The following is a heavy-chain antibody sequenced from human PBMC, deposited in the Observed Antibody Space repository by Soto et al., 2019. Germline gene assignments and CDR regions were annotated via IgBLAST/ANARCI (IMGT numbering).Heavy chain of an antibody. D-gene: IGHD6-13*01. CDR1: GITFSSLG. V-gene: IGHV3-23*01. CDR2: VSISGANT. J-gene: IGHJ4*02. Sequence: GGSLRLSCVASGITFSSLGMSWVRQAPGKGLEWLSFVSISGANTYYANSVRGRFTTPRDNSKNQFSLKLSSVTAADTAVYYCAREIFRGRSSWTYHFDYWGQGTLVTVSS. CDR3: AREIFRGRSSWTYHFDY.